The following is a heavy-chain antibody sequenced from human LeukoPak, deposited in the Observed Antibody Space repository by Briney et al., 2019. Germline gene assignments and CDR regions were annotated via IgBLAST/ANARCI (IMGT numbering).Heavy chain of an antibody. D-gene: IGHD2-21*02. CDR2: ISDRGDST. Sequence: GGSLRLSCAASGFSLTTYAMGWVRQAPGKGLEGVSVISDRGDSTYYADSVKGRFTISRDSSKNTLYLQMNSLGGEDTALYYCAKGRWGLTINNFDLWGQGTMVTVSS. V-gene: IGHV3-23*01. CDR1: GFSLTTYA. CDR3: AKGRWGLTINNFDL. J-gene: IGHJ3*01.